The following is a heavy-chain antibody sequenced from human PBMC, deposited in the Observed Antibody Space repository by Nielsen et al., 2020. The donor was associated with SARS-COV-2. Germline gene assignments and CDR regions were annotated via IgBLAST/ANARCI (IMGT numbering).Heavy chain of an antibody. CDR2: IYYSGST. J-gene: IGHJ6*02. D-gene: IGHD3-3*01. CDR1: GGSISSYY. Sequence: SETLSLTCTVSGGSISSYYWSWIRQPPGKGLEWIRYIYYSGSTNYNPSLKSRVTISVDTSKNQFSLKLSSVTAADTAVYYCARDFIFWSGYSFGMDVWGQGTTVTVSS. CDR3: ARDFIFWSGYSFGMDV. V-gene: IGHV4-59*01.